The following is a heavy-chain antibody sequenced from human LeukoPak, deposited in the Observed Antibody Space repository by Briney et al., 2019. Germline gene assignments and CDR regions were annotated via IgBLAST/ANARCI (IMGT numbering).Heavy chain of an antibody. CDR3: ARGRDGYNFDY. CDR2: ISSSGSTI. J-gene: IGHJ4*02. V-gene: IGHV3-48*03. CDR1: GFTFSSYE. D-gene: IGHD5-24*01. Sequence: PGGSLRLSCAASGFTFSSYEMHWVRQAPGKGLEWVSYISSSGSTIYYADSVKGRFTISRDNAKNSLYLQMNSLRAEDTAVYYCARGRDGYNFDYWGQGTLVTVSS.